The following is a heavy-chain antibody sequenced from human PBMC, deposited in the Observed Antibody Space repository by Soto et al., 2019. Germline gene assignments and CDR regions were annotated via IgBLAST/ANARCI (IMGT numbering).Heavy chain of an antibody. V-gene: IGHV1-69*13. J-gene: IGHJ6*02. Sequence: SVKVSCKASGGTFSSYAISWVRQTPGQGLEWMGGIIPIFGTANYAQKFQGRVTITADESTSTAYMELSSLRSEDTAVYYCARERWLQEAYYYYGMDVWGQGTTVTISS. CDR1: GGTFSSYA. CDR2: IIPIFGTA. CDR3: ARERWLQEAYYYYGMDV. D-gene: IGHD5-12*01.